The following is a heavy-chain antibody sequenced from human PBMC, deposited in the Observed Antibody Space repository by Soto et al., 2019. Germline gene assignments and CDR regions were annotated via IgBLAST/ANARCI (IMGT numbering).Heavy chain of an antibody. CDR1: GGSVSSGDYY. Sequence: SETLALRCTVSGGSVSSGDYYGSWFRQPPGKGLEWIAYIYNGGSTYYNPSLKSRMTIYVDTSKNQFSLNVSSVTAADTAVYYCARAGTSFYHGMDVWGLGTTVTLSS. CDR3: ARAGTSFYHGMDV. V-gene: IGHV4-30-4*01. J-gene: IGHJ6*02. CDR2: IYNGGST. D-gene: IGHD1-1*01.